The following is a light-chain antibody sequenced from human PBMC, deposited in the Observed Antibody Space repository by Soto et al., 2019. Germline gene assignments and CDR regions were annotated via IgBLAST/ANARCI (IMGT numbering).Light chain of an antibody. CDR3: QQRSNWPPRFT. CDR2: GAS. Sequence: EIVMTQSPGTLSVSPGERATLSCRASQSVSSNLAWYQQRPGQAPRLLIYGASTRATGIPARFSGSGSGTEFTRTISSLQSEDLAVYYCQQRSNWPPRFTFGPGTKVDIK. J-gene: IGKJ3*01. CDR1: QSVSSN. V-gene: IGKV3-15*01.